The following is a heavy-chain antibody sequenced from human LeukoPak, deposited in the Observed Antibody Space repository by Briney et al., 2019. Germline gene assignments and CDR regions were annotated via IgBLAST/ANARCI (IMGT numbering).Heavy chain of an antibody. Sequence: ASVKVSCKASGYTFTSYAMHSVRQAPGQRLEWMGWINAGNGNTKYSQKFQGRVTFTRDTSASTVYMELSSLRSEDTAVYYCARAPLQYYDSSGYYTGLSFDYWGQGTLVTVSS. CDR3: ARAPLQYYDSSGYYTGLSFDY. CDR1: GYTFTSYA. CDR2: INAGNGNT. D-gene: IGHD3-22*01. J-gene: IGHJ4*02. V-gene: IGHV1-3*01.